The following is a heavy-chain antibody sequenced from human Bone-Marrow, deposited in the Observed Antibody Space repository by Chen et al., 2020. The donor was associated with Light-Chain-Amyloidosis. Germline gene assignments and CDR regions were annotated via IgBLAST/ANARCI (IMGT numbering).Heavy chain of an antibody. CDR3: AKARLYSGSYWGIVDY. Sequence: QVQLVESGGGVVQPGRSLRLSCVSSGFTFSRSGLFWVRQAPGKGLEWVALISYDANRDFYADSVKGRFTVSRDNSKNTLYLQMNSLRIEDTAVYYCAKARLYSGSYWGIVDYWGQGTLVTVSS. V-gene: IGHV3-30*18. D-gene: IGHD1-26*01. CDR2: ISYDANRD. J-gene: IGHJ4*02. CDR1: GFTFSRSG.